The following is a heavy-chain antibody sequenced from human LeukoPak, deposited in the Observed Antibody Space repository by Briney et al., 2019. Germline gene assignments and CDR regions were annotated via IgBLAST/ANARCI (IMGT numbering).Heavy chain of an antibody. Sequence: SETLSLTCAVSGGSISSGGYSWSWIRQPPGKGLEWIGYIYHSGSTYYNPSLKSRVTISVDRSKNQFSLKLSSVTAADTAVYYCARGELNYYYDSSGYPTLFDYRGQGTLVTVSS. CDR3: ARGELNYYYDSSGYPTLFDY. CDR1: GGSISSGGYS. V-gene: IGHV4-30-2*01. D-gene: IGHD3-22*01. CDR2: IYHSGST. J-gene: IGHJ4*02.